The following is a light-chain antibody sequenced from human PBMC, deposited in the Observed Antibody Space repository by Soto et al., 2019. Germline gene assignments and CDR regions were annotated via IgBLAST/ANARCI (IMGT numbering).Light chain of an antibody. CDR2: GAS. Sequence: DIVMTQSPATLSVSPGERATLSCRASQSVKNNLGWYQQRPGQAPRLLIYGASTRATGIPARFSGSGSGTEFTLTISSLQSEDFAVYYCQQYNDWPRGTFGQGTKVDIK. J-gene: IGKJ1*01. CDR3: QQYNDWPRGT. CDR1: QSVKNN. V-gene: IGKV3-15*01.